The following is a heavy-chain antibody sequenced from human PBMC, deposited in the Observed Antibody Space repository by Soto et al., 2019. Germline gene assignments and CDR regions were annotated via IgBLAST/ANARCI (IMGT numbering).Heavy chain of an antibody. CDR1: GGTFSSYA. J-gene: IGHJ6*02. Sequence: SVKVSCKASGGTFSSYAISWVRQAPGQGLEWMGGIIPIFGTANYAQMFQGRVTITADKSTSTAYMELSSLRSEDTAVYYCARAVDSSSYYYGMDVWGQGTTVTVSS. CDR2: IIPIFGTA. D-gene: IGHD6-6*01. CDR3: ARAVDSSSYYYGMDV. V-gene: IGHV1-69*06.